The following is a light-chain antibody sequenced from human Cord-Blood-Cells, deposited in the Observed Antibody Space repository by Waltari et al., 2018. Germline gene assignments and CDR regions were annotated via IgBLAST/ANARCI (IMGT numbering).Light chain of an antibody. Sequence: QSALTQPPSASGSPGQSVTISCTGTSSDVGGYNYVSCYQQHPGKAPKLMIYEVSKRPSGVPDRFSGSKSGNTASLTVSGLQAEDEADYYCSSYAGSNNLWVFGGGTKLTVL. V-gene: IGLV2-8*01. CDR3: SSYAGSNNLWV. CDR2: EVS. J-gene: IGLJ3*02. CDR1: SSDVGGYNY.